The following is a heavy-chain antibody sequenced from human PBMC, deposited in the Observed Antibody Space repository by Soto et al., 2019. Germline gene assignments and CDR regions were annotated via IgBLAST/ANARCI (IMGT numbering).Heavy chain of an antibody. CDR1: GGTFSSYT. V-gene: IGHV1-69*08. D-gene: IGHD1-20*01. Sequence: QVQLVQSGAEGKKPGSSVKVSCKASGGTFSSYTISWVRQAPGQGLEWMGRIIPILGIANYAQKFQGRVTITADKYTSTAYMELSSLRSEDTAVYYCARDSGRITAHGMDVWGQGTTVTVSS. CDR3: ARDSGRITAHGMDV. CDR2: IIPILGIA. J-gene: IGHJ6*02.